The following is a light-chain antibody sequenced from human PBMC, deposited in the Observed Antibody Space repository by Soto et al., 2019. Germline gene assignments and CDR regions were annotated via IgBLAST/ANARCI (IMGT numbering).Light chain of an antibody. CDR3: TSFSTGSSYVI. V-gene: IGLV2-14*01. CDR1: SSDVGNYKY. J-gene: IGLJ2*01. CDR2: QVT. Sequence: QSALTQPASVSGSPGQSITISCTGTSSDVGNYKYVSWYQEHPGKAPRLIIYQVTNRPSGVSNRFSGSKSSNTASLTISGLQAEDEADYYCTSFSTGSSYVIFGGGTKLTVL.